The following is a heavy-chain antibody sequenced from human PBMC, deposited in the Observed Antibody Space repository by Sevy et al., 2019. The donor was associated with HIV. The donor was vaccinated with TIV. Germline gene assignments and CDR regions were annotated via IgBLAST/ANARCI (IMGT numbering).Heavy chain of an antibody. J-gene: IGHJ5*02. V-gene: IGHV3-48*02. D-gene: IGHD3-16*02. CDR3: ARESVVGGSYRA. CDR2: ISSSSSTI. CDR1: GFTFSSYS. Sequence: GGSLRLSCAASGFTFSSYSMNWVRQAPGKGLEWVSYISSSSSTIYYADSVKGRFTISRDKAKNSLYLQMNSLRDEDTAVYYCARESVVGGSYRAWGQGTLVTVSS.